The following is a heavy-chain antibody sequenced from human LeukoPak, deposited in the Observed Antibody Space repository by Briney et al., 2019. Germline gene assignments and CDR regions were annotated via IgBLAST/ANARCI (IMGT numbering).Heavy chain of an antibody. CDR3: ARDSRGTFDY. Sequence: GGSLRLSCAASGFTFSSYAMSWVRQAPGKGLEWVSAISGSGGSTYYADSVKGRFTISRDNAKNSLYLQMNSLRAEDTAVYYCARDSRGTFDYWGQGTLVTVSS. D-gene: IGHD1-1*01. V-gene: IGHV3-23*01. CDR1: GFTFSSYA. J-gene: IGHJ4*02. CDR2: ISGSGGST.